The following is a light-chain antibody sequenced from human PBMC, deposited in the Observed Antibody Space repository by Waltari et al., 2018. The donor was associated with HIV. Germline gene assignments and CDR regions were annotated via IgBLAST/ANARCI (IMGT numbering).Light chain of an antibody. CDR2: EAT. Sequence: QSALTQPPSASGSPGQSVTISCTGTSSDVGGYNFVSWYQQHPGKAPKLLIFEATKRPSGVPDRFSGSKTGNTASLTVSGLQADDEADYYCSSYAGGNNLVFGGGTKLTVL. J-gene: IGLJ2*01. CDR3: SSYAGGNNLV. CDR1: SSDVGGYNF. V-gene: IGLV2-8*01.